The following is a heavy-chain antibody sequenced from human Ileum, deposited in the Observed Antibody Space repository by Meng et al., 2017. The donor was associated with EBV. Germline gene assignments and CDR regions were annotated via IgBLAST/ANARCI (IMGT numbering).Heavy chain of an antibody. V-gene: IGHV1-46*01. Sequence: QVQLVQSGXEVKKXXXAVKVSCKASGYTFTNYYMHWVRQAPGQGLEWMGIINTSVGYTSHAQKFQGRVTMTRDTSTSTVHMEVSSLRSADTAVYYCARASRVLGGFDYWGQGPLVTVSS. CDR2: INTSVGYT. CDR3: ARASRVLGGFDY. CDR1: GYTFTNYY. J-gene: IGHJ4*02. D-gene: IGHD3-16*01.